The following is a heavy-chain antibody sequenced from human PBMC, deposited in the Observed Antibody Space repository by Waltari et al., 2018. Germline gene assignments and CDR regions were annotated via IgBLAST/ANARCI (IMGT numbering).Heavy chain of an antibody. V-gene: IGHV1-69*02. CDR2: IIPILGIA. CDR3: ARTYYYGSGSYYAPDYDY. Sequence: LEWRGRIIPILGIANYAQKFQGRVTITADESTSTAYMELSSLRSEDTAVYYCARTYYYGSGSYYAPDYDYWGQGTLVTVSS. J-gene: IGHJ4*02. D-gene: IGHD3-10*01.